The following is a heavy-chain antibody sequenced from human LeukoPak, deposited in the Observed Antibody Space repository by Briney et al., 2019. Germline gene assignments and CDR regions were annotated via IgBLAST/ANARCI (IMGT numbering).Heavy chain of an antibody. V-gene: IGHV4-39*01. D-gene: IGHD3-16*02. CDR3: ASDDYVWGSYPY. Sequence: SETLSLTCTVSGGSITSSSYHWGWIRQPPGKGLEWIGSIYYSGSTYYNPSLKSRVTISVDTSKNQFSLKLSSVTAADTAVYYCASDDYVWGSYPYWGQGTLVTVSS. CDR2: IYYSGST. J-gene: IGHJ4*02. CDR1: GGSITSSSYH.